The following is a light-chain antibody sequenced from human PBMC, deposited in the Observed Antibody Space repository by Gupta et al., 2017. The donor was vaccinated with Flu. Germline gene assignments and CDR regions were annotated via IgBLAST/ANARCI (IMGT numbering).Light chain of an antibody. V-gene: IGKV3-20*01. J-gene: IGKJ1*01. Sequence: GALYLSPGERATLSCRVSQSVSSTYIAWYQQKPGQAPSLLIYGGFSRATGIPDRFSGGGSGTDFTLTINRLEPEDFAVYYCQQDGSSPETFGQGTKVEIK. CDR2: GGF. CDR1: QSVSSTY. CDR3: QQDGSSPET.